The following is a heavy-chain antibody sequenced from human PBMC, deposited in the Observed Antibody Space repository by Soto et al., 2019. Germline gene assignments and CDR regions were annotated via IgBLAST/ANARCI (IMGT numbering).Heavy chain of an antibody. CDR1: GGSISSSGYY. CDR2: IYYSGST. CDR3: ARGGGWIDAFDI. V-gene: IGHV4-39*01. J-gene: IGHJ3*02. D-gene: IGHD5-12*01. Sequence: SETLSLTCTVSGGSISSSGYYWGWIRQPPGKGLEWIGTIYYSGSTYYNPSLKSRVTISVDTSKNQFSLKLSSVTAADTAVYYCARGGGWIDAFDIWGQGTTVTVSS.